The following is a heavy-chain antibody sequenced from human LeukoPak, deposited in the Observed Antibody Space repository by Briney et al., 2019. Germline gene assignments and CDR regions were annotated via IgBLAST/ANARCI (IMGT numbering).Heavy chain of an antibody. D-gene: IGHD3-16*01. CDR1: GFTFSNYA. CDR2: ISGSGVTT. Sequence: GGSLRLSCAASGFTFSNYAMTWVRQAPGKGLEWVSTISGSGVTTYYADSVKGRFTISRDNSKNTLYLQMNSLRAEDTAVYYCAKGTVARFGEEDAFDIWGQGTMVTVSS. V-gene: IGHV3-23*01. CDR3: AKGTVARFGEEDAFDI. J-gene: IGHJ3*02.